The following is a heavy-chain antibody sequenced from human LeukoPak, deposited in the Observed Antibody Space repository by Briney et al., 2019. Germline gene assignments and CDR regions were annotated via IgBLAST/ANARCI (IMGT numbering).Heavy chain of an antibody. Sequence: SETLSLTCTVSGGSVNSGSYYWSWIRQPPGKGLEWIGYIYYSGSTTYNPSLKSRVTISVDTSKNKFSLKLSSVTAADTAVYYCARVPISTTARGYFDYWGQGTLVTVSS. J-gene: IGHJ4*02. CDR3: ARVPISTTARGYFDY. V-gene: IGHV4-61*01. CDR1: GGSVNSGSYY. CDR2: IYYSGST. D-gene: IGHD4-17*01.